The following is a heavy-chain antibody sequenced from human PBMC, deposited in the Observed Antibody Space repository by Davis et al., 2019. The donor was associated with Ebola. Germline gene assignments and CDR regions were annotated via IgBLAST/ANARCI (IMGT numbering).Heavy chain of an antibody. CDR2: ISSSSSTI. CDR3: AKYGKWEFIGVDY. Sequence: PSETLSLTCAVYGGSFSGYYWSWIRQAPGKGLEWVSYISSSSSTIYYADSVKGRFTISRDNSKNTLYLQMNSLRAEDTAVYYCAKYGKWEFIGVDYWGQGTLVTVSS. J-gene: IGHJ4*02. D-gene: IGHD1-26*01. V-gene: IGHV3-11*01. CDR1: GGSFSGYY.